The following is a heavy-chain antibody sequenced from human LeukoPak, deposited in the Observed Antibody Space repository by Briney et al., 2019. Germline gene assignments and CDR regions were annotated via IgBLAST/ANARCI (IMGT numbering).Heavy chain of an antibody. CDR3: ASREGYTSGPGFPGDY. Sequence: ALVTVSCKASGYSFTGYYLHWVRQAPGQGLEWMGWINPNSGGTNYAQKFQGRVTMTRDTSISTAYMDLSSLRSDDTAVYYCASREGYTSGPGFPGDYWGQGTLVTVSS. J-gene: IGHJ4*02. CDR2: INPNSGGT. V-gene: IGHV1-2*02. CDR1: GYSFTGYY. D-gene: IGHD6-19*01.